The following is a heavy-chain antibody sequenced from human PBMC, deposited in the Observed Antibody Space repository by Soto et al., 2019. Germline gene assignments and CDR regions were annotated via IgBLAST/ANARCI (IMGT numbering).Heavy chain of an antibody. CDR3: AKSGYDFWSGYSGYSGYGYFDY. J-gene: IGHJ4*02. CDR2: ISGSGGST. Sequence: GGSLRLSCAASGFTFSSYAMSWVRQAPGKGLEWVSAISGSGGSTYYADSVKGRFTISRDNSKNTLYLQMNSLRAEDTAVYYCAKSGYDFWSGYSGYSGYGYFDYWGQGTLVTVSS. D-gene: IGHD3-3*01. V-gene: IGHV3-23*01. CDR1: GFTFSSYA.